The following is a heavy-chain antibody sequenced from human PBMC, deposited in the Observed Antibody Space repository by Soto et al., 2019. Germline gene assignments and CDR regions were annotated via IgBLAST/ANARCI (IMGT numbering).Heavy chain of an antibody. D-gene: IGHD4-17*01. J-gene: IGHJ4*02. CDR2: INPNSGGT. Sequence: ASGKVSCKASGYTFTGYYMHWVRQAPGQGLEWMGWINPNSGGTNYAQKFQGRVTMTRDTSISTAYMELSRLRSDDTAVYYCARLLAYDYGDYGWGQGTLVTVSS. V-gene: IGHV1-2*02. CDR3: ARLLAYDYGDYG. CDR1: GYTFTGYY.